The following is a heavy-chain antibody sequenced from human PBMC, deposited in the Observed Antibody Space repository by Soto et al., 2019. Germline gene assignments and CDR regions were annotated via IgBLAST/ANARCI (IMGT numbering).Heavy chain of an antibody. CDR2: IYYSGST. Sequence: PSETLSLTCTVSGGPISSYYWSWIRQPPGKGLEWIGYIYYSGSTNYNPSLKSRVTISVDTSKNQFSLKLSSVTAADTAVYYCARRNYDFWSGYYTGIFWFDPWGQGTLVTVSS. CDR1: GGPISSYY. V-gene: IGHV4-59*01. D-gene: IGHD3-3*01. CDR3: ARRNYDFWSGYYTGIFWFDP. J-gene: IGHJ5*02.